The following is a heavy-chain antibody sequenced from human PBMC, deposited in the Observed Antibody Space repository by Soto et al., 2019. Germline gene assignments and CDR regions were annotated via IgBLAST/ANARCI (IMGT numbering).Heavy chain of an antibody. D-gene: IGHD3-9*01. V-gene: IGHV1-8*01. CDR3: ARGPGYYDRSTQNKF. J-gene: IGHJ4*02. CDR2: MNPNSGNA. CDR1: GYTFTNYD. Sequence: QVQLVQSGAEVKKPGASVKVSCKASGYTFTNYDITWVRQAPGQGLEWMGWMNPNSGNAGFAPRFQDKVTLTRNTSITTAYMELNSLKSDDTAVYYCARGPGYYDRSTQNKFWGQGPLVTVSS.